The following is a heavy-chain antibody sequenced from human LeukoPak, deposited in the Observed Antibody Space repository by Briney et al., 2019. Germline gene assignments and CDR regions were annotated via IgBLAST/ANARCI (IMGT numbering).Heavy chain of an antibody. CDR1: GGSISSYY. Sequence: SETLSLTCTVSGGSISSYYWSWIRQPPGKGLEWIGYIYYSGSTNYNPSLKSRVTISVDTSKNQFSLKLSSVTAAVTAVYYCARVRYDILTGYYGDAFDIWGQGTMVTVSS. CDR3: ARVRYDILTGYYGDAFDI. V-gene: IGHV4-59*01. J-gene: IGHJ3*02. D-gene: IGHD3-9*01. CDR2: IYYSGST.